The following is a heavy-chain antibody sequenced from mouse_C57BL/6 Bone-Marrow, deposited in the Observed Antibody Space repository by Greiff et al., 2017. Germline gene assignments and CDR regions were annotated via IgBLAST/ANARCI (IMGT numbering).Heavy chain of an antibody. CDR3: STGSLSWDY. Sequence: SGAELVRPGASVKLSCTASGFNIKDDYMHWVKQRPEQGLEWIGWIDPENGDTEYASKFQGKATITADTSSNTAYLQLSSLTSEDTAVYYCSTGSLSWDYWGQGTTLTVSS. CDR2: IDPENGDT. J-gene: IGHJ2*01. D-gene: IGHD1-1*01. V-gene: IGHV14-4*01. CDR1: GFNIKDDY.